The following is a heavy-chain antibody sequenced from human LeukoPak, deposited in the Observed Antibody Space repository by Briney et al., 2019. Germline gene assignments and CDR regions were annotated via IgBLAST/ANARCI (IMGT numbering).Heavy chain of an antibody. Sequence: SETLSLTCTVSGGSISSSNFYWGWIRQPPGKGLEWVGSIYYSGSTNYNPSLKSRVTISVDTSKNQFSLKLSSVTAADTAVYYCARDEGDGYNYGFDYWGQGTLVTVSS. J-gene: IGHJ4*02. CDR3: ARDEGDGYNYGFDY. V-gene: IGHV4-39*07. CDR1: GGSISSSNFY. D-gene: IGHD5-24*01. CDR2: IYYSGST.